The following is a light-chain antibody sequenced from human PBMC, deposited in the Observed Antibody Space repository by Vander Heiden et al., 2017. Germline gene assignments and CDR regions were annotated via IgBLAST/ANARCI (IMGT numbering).Light chain of an antibody. CDR1: QDISQS. CDR3: QQSEDLPFT. J-gene: IGKJ2*01. CDR2: EGS. V-gene: IGKV1-33*01. Sequence: IQMTQSPSSLSASVGDRVPLPCQASQDISQSLNWYQQKPGKAPKLLIYEGSYLETGVPSRFSGSGSGTHFISTIDRLQPEDFATYCCQQSEDLPFTFGQGTKLEF.